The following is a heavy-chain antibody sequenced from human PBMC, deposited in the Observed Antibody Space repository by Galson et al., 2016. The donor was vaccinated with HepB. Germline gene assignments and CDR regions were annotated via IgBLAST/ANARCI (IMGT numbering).Heavy chain of an antibody. D-gene: IGHD1-7*01. J-gene: IGHJ4*02. CDR3: ARIIKTGTTSHFDY. CDR1: GFTFSTFW. V-gene: IGHV3-7*01. CDR2: IKQDGSGK. Sequence: SLRLSCAASGFTFSTFWMTWVRQAPGKGLEWVANIKQDGSGKYYVDSVKGRFTISRDNAKNSLYLQLNSLRAEDTAVYYCARIIKTGTTSHFDYWGQGTLVTVSS.